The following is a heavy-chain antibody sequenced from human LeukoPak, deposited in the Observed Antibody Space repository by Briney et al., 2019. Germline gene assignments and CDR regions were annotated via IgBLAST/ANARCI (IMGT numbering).Heavy chain of an antibody. CDR1: GFTFSIYG. V-gene: IGHV3-30*18. CDR3: AKGATQKWLRFGLRFGGYDDAFDI. D-gene: IGHD5-12*01. CDR2: ISYDGSNK. J-gene: IGHJ3*02. Sequence: GRSLRLSCAASGFTFSIYGMHCVRQAPGKGREGGAVISYDGSNKYYADSVKGRFTISRDNSKNTLYLQMNRRRAEDTAVYYCAKGATQKWLRFGLRFGGYDDAFDIWGQGTMVTVSS.